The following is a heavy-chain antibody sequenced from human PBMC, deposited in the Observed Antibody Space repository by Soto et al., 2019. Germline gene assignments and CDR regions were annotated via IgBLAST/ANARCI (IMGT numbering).Heavy chain of an antibody. Sequence: GESLKISCKGSGYSFTSYWIGWVRQMPGKGLEWMGIIYPGDSDTRYSPSFQGQVTISADKSISTAYLQWSSLKASDTAMYYCARLGRRGYQLLFVVEDDYWGQGTLVTVSS. CDR2: IYPGDSDT. V-gene: IGHV5-51*01. D-gene: IGHD2-2*01. CDR3: ARLGRRGYQLLFVVEDDY. J-gene: IGHJ4*02. CDR1: GYSFTSYW.